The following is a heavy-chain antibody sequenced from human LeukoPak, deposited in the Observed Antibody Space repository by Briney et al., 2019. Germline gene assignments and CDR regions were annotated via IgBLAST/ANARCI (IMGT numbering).Heavy chain of an antibody. CDR3: ARDSGSAYYYGMDV. Sequence: GGSLRLSCAASGFTFSSYSMTWVRQAPGRGLEWVSSISSSSSYIYYADSVKGRFTISRDNAKNSLYLQMNSLRAEDTAVYYCARDSGSAYYYGMDVWGQGTTVTVSS. V-gene: IGHV3-21*01. J-gene: IGHJ6*02. CDR2: ISSSSSYI. CDR1: GFTFSSYS. D-gene: IGHD3-10*01.